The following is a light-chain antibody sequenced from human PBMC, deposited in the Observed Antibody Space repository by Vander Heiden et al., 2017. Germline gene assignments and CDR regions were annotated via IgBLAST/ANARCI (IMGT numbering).Light chain of an antibody. CDR3: GTWDSGLSVGV. CDR2: DND. J-gene: IGLJ3*02. Sequence: QSVLTQPPSGSAAPGQKVPISCSGSSSNIGKSFVSWYQQFRGTAPKLLIYDNDKRPSGTPARFSGSKSGTSATLDITGLQTGDEADYYCGTWDSGLSVGVFGTGTKLTVL. V-gene: IGLV1-51*01. CDR1: SSNIGKSF.